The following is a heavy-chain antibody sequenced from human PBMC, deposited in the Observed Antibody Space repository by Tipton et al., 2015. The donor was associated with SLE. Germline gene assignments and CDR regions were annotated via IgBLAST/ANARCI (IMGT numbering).Heavy chain of an antibody. Sequence: TLSLTCTVSGVSLSFYYWCWIRQPPGKGLEWIGFVYNSGCTIYNPSLKSRVTISVDMSQSQFSLQLRSVTAADTAVYYCAKDVGGNSPFDSWGQGTLVTVSP. J-gene: IGHJ4*02. CDR1: GVSLSFYY. D-gene: IGHD3-16*01. CDR3: AKDVGGNSPFDS. V-gene: IGHV4-4*08. CDR2: VYNSGCT.